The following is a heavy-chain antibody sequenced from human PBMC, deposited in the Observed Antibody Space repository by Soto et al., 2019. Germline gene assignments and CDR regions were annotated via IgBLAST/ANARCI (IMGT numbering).Heavy chain of an antibody. Sequence: GASVNVSCKASGYTFTSYGVSWVRQAPGQGLEWMGWISVYNGNTNYAQKLQGRVTMTTDTSTSTAYMELRSLRSDDTAVYYCARDFGMAAAGTGTTYYYYYGMDVWGQGTTVTVS. V-gene: IGHV1-18*01. J-gene: IGHJ6*02. D-gene: IGHD6-13*01. CDR2: ISVYNGNT. CDR3: ARDFGMAAAGTGTTYYYYYGMDV. CDR1: GYTFTSYG.